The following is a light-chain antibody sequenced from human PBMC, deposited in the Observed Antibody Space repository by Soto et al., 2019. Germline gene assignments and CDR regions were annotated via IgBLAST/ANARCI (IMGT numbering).Light chain of an antibody. CDR1: QSVASY. Sequence: EIVLTQSPATLSLSLGERATLSCRASQSVASYLAWYQQKPGQAPSLLIYGASNRATGIPARFSGSGSGTDFTLTISSLEPEDFVVYYCQQRSDWPITFGQGTRLEIK. CDR3: QQRSDWPIT. J-gene: IGKJ5*01. V-gene: IGKV3-11*01. CDR2: GAS.